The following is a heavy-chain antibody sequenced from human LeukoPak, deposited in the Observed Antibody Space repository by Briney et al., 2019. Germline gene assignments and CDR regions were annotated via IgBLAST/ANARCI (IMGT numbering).Heavy chain of an antibody. D-gene: IGHD2-2*02. Sequence: PGGSLRLSCAASGFTFSDYSMNWVRQAPGKGLEWVSAISGSGGDTFYADSVKGRFTISRDESKNTLYLQMHSLRGEDTAVYYCATDRGYCSTATCYTRGNYFGYWGQGTLVTVSS. V-gene: IGHV3-23*01. CDR3: ATDRGYCSTATCYTRGNYFGY. CDR2: ISGSGGDT. CDR1: GFTFSDYS. J-gene: IGHJ4*02.